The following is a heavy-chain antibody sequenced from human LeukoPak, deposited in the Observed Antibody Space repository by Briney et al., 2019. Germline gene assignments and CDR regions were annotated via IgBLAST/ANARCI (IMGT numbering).Heavy chain of an antibody. D-gene: IGHD4-17*01. CDR3: ASRPTTVTTAAYDAFDI. V-gene: IGHV1-2*02. CDR2: INPNSGGT. CDR1: GYTFTGYY. J-gene: IGHJ3*02. Sequence: ASVKVSCKASGYTFTGYYMHWVRQAPGQGLEWMGWINPNSGGTNYAQKFQGRVTMTRDTSIGTAYMELSRLRSDDTAVYYCASRPTTVTTAAYDAFDIWGQGTMVTVSS.